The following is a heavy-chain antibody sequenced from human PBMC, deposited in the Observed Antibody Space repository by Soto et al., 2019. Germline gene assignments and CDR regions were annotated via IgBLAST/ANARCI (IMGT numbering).Heavy chain of an antibody. CDR1: GYTFTSYG. CDR2: ISAYNGNT. Sequence: XVKVSGKASGYTFTSYGISWVRPAPGQGLEWMGWISAYNGNTNYAQKLQGRVTMTTDTSASTAYMELSSLRSEDTAVYYCARDASYGSGWFDPWGQGTLVTVSS. J-gene: IGHJ5*02. D-gene: IGHD3-10*01. V-gene: IGHV1-18*01. CDR3: ARDASYGSGWFDP.